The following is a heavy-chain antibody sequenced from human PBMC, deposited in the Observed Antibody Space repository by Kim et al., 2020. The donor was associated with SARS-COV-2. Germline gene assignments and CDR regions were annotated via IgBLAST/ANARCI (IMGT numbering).Heavy chain of an antibody. Sequence: SETLSLTCAVYGGSFSGYYWSWIRQPPGKGLEWIGEINHSGSTNYNPSLKSRVTISVDTSKNQFSLKLSSVTAADTAVYYCARGRQRLPLKLTGDNYYGMDVWGQGTTVTVSS. J-gene: IGHJ6*02. V-gene: IGHV4-34*01. D-gene: IGHD7-27*01. CDR1: GGSFSGYY. CDR3: ARGRQRLPLKLTGDNYYGMDV. CDR2: INHSGST.